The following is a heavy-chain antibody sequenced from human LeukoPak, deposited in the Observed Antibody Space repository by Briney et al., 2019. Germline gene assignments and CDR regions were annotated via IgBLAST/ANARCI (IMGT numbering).Heavy chain of an antibody. CDR1: GGSFSGYY. CDR3: TISAADPYYYYGMDV. V-gene: IGHV4-34*01. D-gene: IGHD6-13*01. J-gene: IGHJ6*02. Sequence: SETLSLTCAVYGGSFSGYYWSWIRQPPGKGLEWIGEINHSGSTDYNPSLKSRVTISVDTSKNQFSLKLSSVTAADPAVYYCTISAADPYYYYGMDVWGQGTTVTVSS. CDR2: INHSGST.